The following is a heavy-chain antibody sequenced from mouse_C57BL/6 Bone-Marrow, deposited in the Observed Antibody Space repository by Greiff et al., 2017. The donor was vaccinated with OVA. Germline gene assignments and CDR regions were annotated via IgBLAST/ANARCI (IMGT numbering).Heavy chain of an antibody. CDR2: INPSTGGT. D-gene: IGHD1-1*01. J-gene: IGHJ3*01. Sequence: EVKLMESGPELVKPGASVKISCKASGYSFTGYYMHWVKQSSEKSLEWIGEINPSTGGTSYNQKFKGKATLTVDKSSSTAYMQLKSLTSEDSAVYYCAREISLYYYGSSYWFAYWGQGTLVTVSA. CDR3: AREISLYYYGSSYWFAY. V-gene: IGHV1-43*01. CDR1: GYSFTGYY.